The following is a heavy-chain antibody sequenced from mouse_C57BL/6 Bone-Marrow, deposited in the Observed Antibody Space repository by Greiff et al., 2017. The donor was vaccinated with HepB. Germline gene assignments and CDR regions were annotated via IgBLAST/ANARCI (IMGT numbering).Heavy chain of an antibody. J-gene: IGHJ3*01. D-gene: IGHD1-1*01. V-gene: IGHV5-9*01. CDR3: ARDYYGSSYVRFAY. CDR1: GFTFSSYT. CDR2: ISGGGGNT. Sequence: EVQRVESGGGLVKPGGSLKLSCAASGFTFSSYTMSWVRQTPEKRLEWVATISGGGGNTYYPDSVKGRFTISRDNAKNTLYLQMSSLRSEDTALYYCARDYYGSSYVRFAYWGQGTLVTVSA.